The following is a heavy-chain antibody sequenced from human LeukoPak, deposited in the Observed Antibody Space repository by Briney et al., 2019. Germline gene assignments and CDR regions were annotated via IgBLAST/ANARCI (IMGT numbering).Heavy chain of an antibody. CDR1: GGTFRSYA. Sequence: SVKVSCKTSGGTFRSYAISWVRQAPGQGLEWMGGMNPIFGTTNYAQKFQGRVTITTDGSTSTAYMELSSLRSEDTAVYYCAIGRGHHYDSSGYYYTYLYVWGKGATVTVS. J-gene: IGHJ6*03. CDR2: MNPIFGTT. CDR3: AIGRGHHYDSSGYYYTYLYV. V-gene: IGHV1-69*05. D-gene: IGHD3-22*01.